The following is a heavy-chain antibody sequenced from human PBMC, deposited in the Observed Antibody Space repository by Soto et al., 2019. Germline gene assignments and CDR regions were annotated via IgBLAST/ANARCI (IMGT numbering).Heavy chain of an antibody. V-gene: IGHV5-51*01. D-gene: IGHD2-21*02. CDR3: ARLAYCGGDCYNDAFDI. Sequence: GESLKISCKGSGYSFTSCWIGWVRQMPGKGLEWMGIIYPGDSDTRYSPSFQGQVTISADKSISTAYLQWSSLKASDTAMYYCARLAYCGGDCYNDAFDIWGQGTMVTVSS. J-gene: IGHJ3*02. CDR2: IYPGDSDT. CDR1: GYSFTSCW.